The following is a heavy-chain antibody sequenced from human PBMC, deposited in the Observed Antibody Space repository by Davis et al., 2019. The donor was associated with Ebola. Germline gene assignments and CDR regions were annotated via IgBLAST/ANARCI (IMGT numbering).Heavy chain of an antibody. V-gene: IGHV4-30-2*01. CDR1: GGSISSGGYS. J-gene: IGHJ4*02. Sequence: PSETLSLTCAVSGGSISSGGYSWSWIRQPPGKGLEWIGYIYHSGSTYYNPSLKSRVTISVDKSKNQFSLKLSSVTAADTAVYYCARTRLRYCSSTSLFRCIGFDYWGQGTLVTVSS. CDR3: ARTRLRYCSSTSLFRCIGFDY. D-gene: IGHD2-2*01. CDR2: IYHSGST.